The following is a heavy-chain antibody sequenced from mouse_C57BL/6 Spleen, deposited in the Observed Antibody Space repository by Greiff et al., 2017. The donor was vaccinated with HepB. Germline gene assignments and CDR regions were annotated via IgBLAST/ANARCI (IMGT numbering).Heavy chain of an antibody. CDR1: GYSFTGYY. J-gene: IGHJ4*01. V-gene: IGHV1-42*01. CDR2: INPSTGGT. D-gene: IGHD1-1*01. Sequence: EVQLQQSGPELVKPGASVKISCKASGYSFTGYYMNWVKQSPEKSLEWIGEINPSTGGTTYNQKFKAKATLTVDKSSSTANMQLKSLTSVDSAVYYCAESYGYAMDYWGQGTSVTVSS. CDR3: AESYGYAMDY.